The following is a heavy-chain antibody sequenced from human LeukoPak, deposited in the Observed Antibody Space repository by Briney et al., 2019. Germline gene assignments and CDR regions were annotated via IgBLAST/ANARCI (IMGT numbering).Heavy chain of an antibody. D-gene: IGHD3-16*01. J-gene: IGHJ6*03. V-gene: IGHV4-39*07. CDR3: ARVKDPGGYYYYYYMDV. Sequence: SETLSLTCTVSGGSISSNSYYWGWIRQPPGNGLKWIGSIYYSGSTYYNPSLKSRVTISVDTSKNQFSLELSSVTAADTAMYYCARVKDPGGYYYYYYMDVWGKGTTVTVSS. CDR2: IYYSGST. CDR1: GGSISSNSYY.